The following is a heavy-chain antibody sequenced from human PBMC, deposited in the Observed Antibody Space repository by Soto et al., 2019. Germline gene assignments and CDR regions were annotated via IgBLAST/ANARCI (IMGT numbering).Heavy chain of an antibody. CDR3: TREVHLGGEIANGF. CDR2: MSAYYGTT. V-gene: IGHV1-18*04. CDR1: GYTFTTYG. D-gene: IGHD2-8*01. Sequence: QVSLVQSGGEMKKPGASVKVSCKAFGYTFTTYGIAWVRQAPGQGLEWMGWMSAYYGTTDYAPKFQGRVSMTRDTATSTAFMELRSLRYDDTAVYYCTREVHLGGEIANGFWGQGTQINVSS. J-gene: IGHJ4*02.